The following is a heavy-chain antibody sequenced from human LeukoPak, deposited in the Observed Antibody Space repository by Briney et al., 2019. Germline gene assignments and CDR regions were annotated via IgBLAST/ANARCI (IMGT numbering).Heavy chain of an antibody. CDR3: ARAARLVEFDY. J-gene: IGHJ4*02. CDR1: GGSISSYY. Sequence: RPSETLSLTGTVSGGSISSYYWSWIRQPPGKGLEWIGYIYYSGSTNYNPSLKSRVTISVDTSKNQFSLKLSSVTAADTAVYYCARAARLVEFDYWGQGTLVTVSS. V-gene: IGHV4-59*12. CDR2: IYYSGST. D-gene: IGHD3-9*01.